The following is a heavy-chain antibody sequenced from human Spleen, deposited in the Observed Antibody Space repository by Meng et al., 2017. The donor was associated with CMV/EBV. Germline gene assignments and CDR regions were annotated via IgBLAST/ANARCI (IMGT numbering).Heavy chain of an antibody. V-gene: IGHV3-30-3*01. CDR3: ATPLLPPSYCSSTSCYGAYYGMDV. Sequence: GGSLRLSCAASGFTFSSYAMHWVRQAPGKGLEWVAVISYDGSNKYYADSVKGRFTISRDNSKNTLYLQMNSLRAEDTAVYYCATPLLPPSYCSSTSCYGAYYGMDVWGQGTTVTVSS. CDR2: ISYDGSNK. J-gene: IGHJ6*02. CDR1: GFTFSSYA. D-gene: IGHD2-2*01.